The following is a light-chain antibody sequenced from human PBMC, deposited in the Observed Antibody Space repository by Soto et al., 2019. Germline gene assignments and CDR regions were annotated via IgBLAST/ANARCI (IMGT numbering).Light chain of an antibody. CDR1: QSVLYSSNNKNY. V-gene: IGKV4-1*01. J-gene: IGKJ1*01. Sequence: DIVMTQSPDSLAVSLGERATINCKSSQSVLYSSNNKNYLAWYQQKPGQPPKLLIYWASTRESGVPDRFSGSGSGTDFTLTTRSLQAEDVAVYYCQQYYSTPPTFGQGTKVEIK. CDR3: QQYYSTPPT. CDR2: WAS.